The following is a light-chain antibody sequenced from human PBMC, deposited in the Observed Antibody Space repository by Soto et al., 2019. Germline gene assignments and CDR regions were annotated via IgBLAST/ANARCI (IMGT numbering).Light chain of an antibody. CDR3: QQYGSSPLT. Sequence: EIVLTQSPGTLSLSPGERATLSCRASRSVSSSYLAWYQQQPGQAPRLLIYGASSRATGIPDRISGSGSGTDFTLTISRLEPEDFAVYYCQQYGSSPLTFGGGTKVEIK. J-gene: IGKJ4*01. CDR1: RSVSSSY. V-gene: IGKV3-20*01. CDR2: GAS.